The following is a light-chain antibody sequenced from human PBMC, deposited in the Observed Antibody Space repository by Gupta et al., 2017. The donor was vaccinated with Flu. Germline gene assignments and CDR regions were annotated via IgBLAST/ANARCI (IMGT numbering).Light chain of an antibody. CDR2: DTS. CDR1: ETIGRQ. Sequence: GESATRSCRASETIGRQLAWYQQRPGRPPRLIIYDTSSRATGIPARFSGSGSGADFTLTISNLEPEDSAVYFCQQRSLWPLTFGGGTKVEIK. V-gene: IGKV3-11*01. CDR3: QQRSLWPLT. J-gene: IGKJ4*01.